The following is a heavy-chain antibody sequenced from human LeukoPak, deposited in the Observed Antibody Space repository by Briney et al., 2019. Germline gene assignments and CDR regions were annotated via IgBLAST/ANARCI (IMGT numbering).Heavy chain of an antibody. J-gene: IGHJ4*02. CDR2: IYYSGST. Sequence: PSETLSLTCTVSGGSISSDYCSWIRQPPGKGLEWIGYIYYSGSTNYNPSLKSRVTISVDTSKNQFSLKLSSVTAADTAVYYCAGTGPYYFDYWGQGTLVTVSS. CDR3: AGTGPYYFDY. V-gene: IGHV4-59*01. CDR1: GGSISSDY.